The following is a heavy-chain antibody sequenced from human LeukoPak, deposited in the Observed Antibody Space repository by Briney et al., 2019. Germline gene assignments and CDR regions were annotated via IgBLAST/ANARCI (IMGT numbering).Heavy chain of an antibody. Sequence: ASVKVSCKASGYTFTGYYMHWVRQAPGQGLEWMGWINPNSGGTNYAQKFQGRVAMTRDTSISTAYMELSRLRSDDTAVYYCARVNRYNWNDPAYYFDYWGQGTLVTVSS. CDR3: ARVNRYNWNDPAYYFDY. D-gene: IGHD1-20*01. CDR2: INPNSGGT. V-gene: IGHV1-2*02. CDR1: GYTFTGYY. J-gene: IGHJ4*02.